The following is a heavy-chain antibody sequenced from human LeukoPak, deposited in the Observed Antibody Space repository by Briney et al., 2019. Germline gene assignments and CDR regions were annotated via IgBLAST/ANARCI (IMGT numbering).Heavy chain of an antibody. CDR1: GYPFPGYS. J-gene: IGHJ4*02. CDR3: ARDGGYSYGYVY. V-gene: IGHV1-18*01. Sequence: ASVKVSCKASGYPFPGYSITWVRQAPGQGLEWMGWISAYNGNTNYAQKFQGRVTMTRDTSISTAYMELSRLRSDDTAVYYCARDGGYSYGYVYWGQGTLVTVSS. CDR2: ISAYNGNT. D-gene: IGHD5-18*01.